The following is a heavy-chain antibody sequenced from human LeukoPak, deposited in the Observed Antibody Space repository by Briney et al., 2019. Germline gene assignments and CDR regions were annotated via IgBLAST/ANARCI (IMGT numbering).Heavy chain of an antibody. D-gene: IGHD2-21*02. V-gene: IGHV4-59*12. CDR3: ARERVSDPLARYFDY. CDR1: GASISSYY. CDR2: IYYSGSS. Sequence: SETLSLTCTVSGASISSYYWSWIRQPPGKGLEWIGYIYYSGSSNYNPSLKSRVTISVDTSKNQFSLKLSSVTAADTAVYYCARERVSDPLARYFDYWGQGTLVTVSS. J-gene: IGHJ4*02.